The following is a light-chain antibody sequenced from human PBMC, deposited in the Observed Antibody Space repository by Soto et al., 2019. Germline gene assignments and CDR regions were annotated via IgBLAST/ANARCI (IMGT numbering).Light chain of an antibody. Sequence: EIMMTQSPATLSVSPGERASLSCRASQSVSSNLAWYQQKPGQAPRLLIYGASTRATGIPARFSGSGSGTEFTLTISSLQSEDFAVYYCQQYNNWNTFGQGTKLEIK. CDR3: QQYNNWNT. CDR2: GAS. J-gene: IGKJ2*01. CDR1: QSVSSN. V-gene: IGKV3-15*01.